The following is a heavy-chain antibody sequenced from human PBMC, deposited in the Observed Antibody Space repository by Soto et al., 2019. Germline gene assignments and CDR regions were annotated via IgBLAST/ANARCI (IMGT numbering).Heavy chain of an antibody. CDR3: AHSTYFYDSRGHEGVRAFDI. D-gene: IGHD3-22*01. J-gene: IGHJ3*02. Sequence: QITLKESGPTLVKPTQTLTLTCTFSGFSLSTTAVGVGWIRQPPGKALEWLALIYWDDDKRYSPSLKNRLTISKDTSKNQVVLTMTNMDPVDTATYYCAHSTYFYDSRGHEGVRAFDIWGQGTMVTVSS. CDR2: IYWDDDK. CDR1: GFSLSTTAVG. V-gene: IGHV2-5*02.